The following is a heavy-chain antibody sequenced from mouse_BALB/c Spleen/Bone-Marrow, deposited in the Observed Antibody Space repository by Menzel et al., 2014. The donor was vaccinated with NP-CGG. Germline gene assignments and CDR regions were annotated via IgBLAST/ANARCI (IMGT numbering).Heavy chain of an antibody. V-gene: IGHV1-54*01. CDR1: GYAFTSYW. J-gene: IGHJ4*01. CDR3: VREMTRYAMDY. Sequence: VQLQQSGAELVRPGTSVKVSCKASGYAFTSYWIEWVKQRPGQGLEWIGVINPGSGGSNYNEKFKGKATLTADKSSSTAYMQLSSLTSDDSAVYFCVREMTRYAMDYWGQGTSVTVSS. CDR2: INPGSGGS.